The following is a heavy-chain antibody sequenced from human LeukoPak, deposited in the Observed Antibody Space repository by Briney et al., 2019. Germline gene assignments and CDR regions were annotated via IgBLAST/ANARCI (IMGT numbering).Heavy chain of an antibody. Sequence: SVTVSFKSSVCTFSSYAISWVRQAPGQGLEWMGGIIPIFGTANYAQTFQGRVTITTEESTSTAYMELNSLRSEHTAVYHRASSAAYCGGDCYYGVYWGQGTLVTVSS. D-gene: IGHD2-21*02. CDR1: VCTFSSYA. CDR3: ASSAAYCGGDCYYGVY. V-gene: IGHV1-69*05. J-gene: IGHJ4*02. CDR2: IIPIFGTA.